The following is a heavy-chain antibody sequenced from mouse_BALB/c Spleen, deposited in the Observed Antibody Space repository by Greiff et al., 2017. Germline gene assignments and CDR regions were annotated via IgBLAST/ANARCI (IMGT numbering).Heavy chain of an antibody. Sequence: QVQLQQSGPELVKPWASVKISCKASGYAFSSSWMNWVKQRPGQGLEWIGRIYPGDGDTNYNGKFKGKATLTADKSSSTAYMQLSSLTSVDSAVYFCSYDYDYFDYWGQGTTLTVSS. J-gene: IGHJ2*01. CDR1: GYAFSSSW. CDR3: SYDYDYFDY. D-gene: IGHD2-4*01. CDR2: IYPGDGDT. V-gene: IGHV1-82*01.